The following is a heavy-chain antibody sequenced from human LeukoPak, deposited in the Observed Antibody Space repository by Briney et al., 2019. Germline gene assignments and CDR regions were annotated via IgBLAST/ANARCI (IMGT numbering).Heavy chain of an antibody. Sequence: PGGSLRLSCAASGFTFSSYDMNWVRQAPGKGLEWVSGISGSGGSTYSVDSVKGRFTVSRDNSKNTLYLQMNSLRAEDTAVYYCARDLGYSSGPNYWGQGTRVTVSS. J-gene: IGHJ4*02. D-gene: IGHD6-19*01. V-gene: IGHV3-23*01. CDR3: ARDLGYSSGPNY. CDR1: GFTFSSYD. CDR2: ISGSGGST.